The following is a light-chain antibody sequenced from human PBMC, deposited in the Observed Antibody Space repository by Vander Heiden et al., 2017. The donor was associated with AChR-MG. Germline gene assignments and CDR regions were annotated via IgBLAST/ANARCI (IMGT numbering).Light chain of an antibody. V-gene: IGKV2-30*01. CDR2: KVS. CDR3: MQGTHCLWT. Sequence: DVVMTQSPPSLPVTLALPASIPCRSSQSLVYSDGNTYLNWFQQRTGQSPRSLIYKVSNRGEGVPDRFCGSGAGTDFTLKISRVEAEDVGVYYCMQGTHCLWTFGQGTKVEIK. J-gene: IGKJ1*01. CDR1: QSLVYSDGNTY.